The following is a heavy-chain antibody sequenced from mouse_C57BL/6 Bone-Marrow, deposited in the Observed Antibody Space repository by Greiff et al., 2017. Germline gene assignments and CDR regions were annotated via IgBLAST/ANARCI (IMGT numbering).Heavy chain of an antibody. CDR3: TLVWPFAY. V-gene: IGHV14-4*01. CDR2: IDPENGDT. J-gene: IGHJ3*01. Sequence: VQLQQSGAELVRPGASVKLSCTASGFNIKDDYMHWVKQRPEQGLEWIGWIDPENGDTEYASKFQGKATITADTSSNTAYLQLSSLTSEDTAVYYCTLVWPFAYWGQGTLVTVSA. CDR1: GFNIKDDY. D-gene: IGHD2-10*02.